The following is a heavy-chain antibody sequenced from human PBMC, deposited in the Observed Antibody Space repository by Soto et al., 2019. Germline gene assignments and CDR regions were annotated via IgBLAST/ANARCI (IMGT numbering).Heavy chain of an antibody. CDR2: ISGSGGST. D-gene: IGHD3-10*01. CDR3: AKDLLWQSDY. CDR1: GFTFSSYA. V-gene: IGHV3-23*01. J-gene: IGHJ4*02. Sequence: EVQLLESGGGLVQPGGSLRLSCAASGFTFSSYAMSWVRQAPGKGLECVSVISGSGGSTYYVDSVKGRFTISRDNSKNTLYLQMNSMRAEATALYYCAKDLLWQSDYWGQGTLVTVSS.